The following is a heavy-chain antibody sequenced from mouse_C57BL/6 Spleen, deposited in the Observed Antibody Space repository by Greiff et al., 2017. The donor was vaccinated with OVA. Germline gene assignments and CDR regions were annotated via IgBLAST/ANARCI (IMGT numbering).Heavy chain of an antibody. J-gene: IGHJ4*01. CDR3: ARFYGHYAMDY. CDR2: IRNKANGYTT. V-gene: IGHV7-3*01. D-gene: IGHD1-1*02. CDR1: GFTFTDYY. Sequence: EVQGVESGGGLVQPGGSLSLSCVASGFTFTDYYMSWVRQPPGKALEWLGFIRNKANGYTTEYSASVKGRFTISRDNSQSILYLQMNALRAEDSATYYCARFYGHYAMDYWGQGTSVTVSS.